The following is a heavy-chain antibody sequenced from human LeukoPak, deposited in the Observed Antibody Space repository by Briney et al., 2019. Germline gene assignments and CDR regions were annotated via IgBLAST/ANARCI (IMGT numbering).Heavy chain of an antibody. D-gene: IGHD1-26*01. J-gene: IGHJ4*02. Sequence: ASVKVSCKASGYTFTSYTINWVRQAPGQGLEWMGWISAYNGNTKYAQKLQGRVTLTTDTSTSTAYMELRSLRSDDTAVYYCARGLGGSGSYFLTFDYWGQGTLVTVSS. CDR2: ISAYNGNT. CDR1: GYTFTSYT. V-gene: IGHV1-18*01. CDR3: ARGLGGSGSYFLTFDY.